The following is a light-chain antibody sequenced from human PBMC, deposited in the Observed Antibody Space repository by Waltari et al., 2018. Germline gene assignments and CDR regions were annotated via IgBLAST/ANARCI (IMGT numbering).Light chain of an antibody. Sequence: QLVLTQSPSASASLGVSVKLTCTLSSGHSSNVIAWLQQRPEKGPRYLMKVNSDGSHSKGDEIPDRFSGSSSGAERYLTISNLQSEDEADYFCQTGGHGTWVFGGGTTLTVL. CDR2: VNSDGSH. V-gene: IGLV4-69*01. CDR1: SGHSSNV. CDR3: QTGGHGTWV. J-gene: IGLJ3*02.